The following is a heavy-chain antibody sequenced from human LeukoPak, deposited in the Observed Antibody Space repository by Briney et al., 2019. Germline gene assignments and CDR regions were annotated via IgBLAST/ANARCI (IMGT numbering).Heavy chain of an antibody. J-gene: IGHJ5*01. D-gene: IGHD1-7*01. V-gene: IGHV1-24*01. CDR3: ARGASGTTSWFDS. CDR1: GYTLTELS. Sequence: GASVKVSCKVSGYTLTELSMHWVRQAPGKGLEWMGGFDPEDGETIYAQKFQGRVTFTRDTSASTAYMELNSLRSEDTAVYYCARGASGTTSWFDSWGQGILVAVSS. CDR2: FDPEDGET.